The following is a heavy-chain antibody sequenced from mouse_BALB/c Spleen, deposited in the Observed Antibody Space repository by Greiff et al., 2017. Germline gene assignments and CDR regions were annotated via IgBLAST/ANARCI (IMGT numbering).Heavy chain of an antibody. CDR2: ISSGGST. J-gene: IGHJ4*01. Sequence: EVKLMESGGGLVKPGGSLKLSCAASGFTFSSYAMSWVRQTPEKRLEWVASISSGGSTYYPDSVKGRFTISRDNARNILYLQMSSLRSEDTAMYYCARVVATSYYYAMDYWGQGTSVTVSS. V-gene: IGHV5-6-5*01. D-gene: IGHD1-1*01. CDR1: GFTFSSYA. CDR3: ARVVATSYYYAMDY.